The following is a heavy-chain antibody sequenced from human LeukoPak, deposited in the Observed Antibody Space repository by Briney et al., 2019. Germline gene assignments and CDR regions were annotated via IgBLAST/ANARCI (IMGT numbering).Heavy chain of an antibody. Sequence: GGSLRLSCASSGFTFSSYSMNWVRQAPGKGLEWVSSISSSSSYIYYADSVKGRFTISRDNAKNSLYLQMNSLRAEDTAVYRSVRHAGSARGQWGQGTLIAVSS. V-gene: IGHV3-21*04. J-gene: IGHJ4*02. D-gene: IGHD3-10*01. CDR2: ISSSSSYI. CDR1: GFTFSSYS. CDR3: VRHAGSARGQ.